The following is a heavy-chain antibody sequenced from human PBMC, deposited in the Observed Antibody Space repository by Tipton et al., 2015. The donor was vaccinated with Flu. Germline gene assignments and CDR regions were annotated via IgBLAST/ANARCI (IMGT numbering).Heavy chain of an antibody. Sequence: MQLVQSGGGLVQPGGSLRLSCAASGFTVDTNYMNWVRQAPGKGLEWVSVIYSSGGTYYADSVKGRFTISRHNSGNTLFLQMTNLRVEDTAVYYCARDLRTRTPITFYFYHAMDAWGQGTTVTVSS. D-gene: IGHD5-12*01. CDR2: IYSSGGT. V-gene: IGHV3-53*04. CDR1: GFTVDTNY. J-gene: IGHJ6*02. CDR3: ARDLRTRTPITFYFYHAMDA.